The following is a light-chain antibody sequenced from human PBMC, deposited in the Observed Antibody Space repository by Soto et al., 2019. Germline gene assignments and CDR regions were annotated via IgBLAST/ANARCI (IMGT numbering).Light chain of an antibody. J-gene: IGLJ3*02. CDR1: SSDIGGYNY. V-gene: IGLV2-8*01. CDR3: SSYEGSNTLV. CDR2: EVT. Sequence: QSALTQPPSAYGSPGQSVTISCTGTSSDIGGYNYVSWYQQHPGKVPKLMIYEVTKRPSGVPDRFSGSKSGNTASLTVSGLQAEDEADYYCSSYEGSNTLVFGGGTKLTVL.